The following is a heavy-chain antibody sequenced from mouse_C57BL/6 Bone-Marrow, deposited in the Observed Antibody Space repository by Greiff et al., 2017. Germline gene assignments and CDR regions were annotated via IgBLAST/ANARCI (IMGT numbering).Heavy chain of an antibody. CDR2: IDPSASYT. J-gene: IGHJ3*01. CDR1: GYTFTSYW. D-gene: IGHD2-3*01. CDR3: AKGLLSPFAY. Sequence: VQLQQPGAELVMPGASVKLSCKASGYTFTSYWMHWVKQRPGQGLEWIGEIDPSASYTNYNQKFKGKSTLTVDKSSSTADMQLSSLTSEDSAVYYCAKGLLSPFAYWGQGTLVTVSA. V-gene: IGHV1-69*01.